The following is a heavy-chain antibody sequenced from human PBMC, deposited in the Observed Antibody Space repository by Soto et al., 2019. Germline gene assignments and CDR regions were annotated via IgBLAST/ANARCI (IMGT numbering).Heavy chain of an antibody. V-gene: IGHV1-2*02. J-gene: IGHJ1*01. D-gene: IGHD1-26*01. Sequence: GASVKVSCKASGHTFSGYYVDWVRQAPGQGLEWMGWVNPNIGGRHYAQKFQGRVSMTRDTSLSAVYMELSSLRRDDMAVYSCASDYVGDAVPVPTGEFGRFWGQGTLVTVSS. CDR3: ASDYVGDAVPVPTGEFGRF. CDR2: VNPNIGGR. CDR1: GHTFSGYY.